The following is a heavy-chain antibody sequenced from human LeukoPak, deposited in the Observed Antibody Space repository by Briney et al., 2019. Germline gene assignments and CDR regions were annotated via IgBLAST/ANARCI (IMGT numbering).Heavy chain of an antibody. V-gene: IGHV3-23*01. CDR2: ISGSGGST. D-gene: IGHD2-21*02. Sequence: GGSLRLSCAASGFTLGSYAMSWVRQAPGKGLEWVSAISGSGGSTYYADSVKGRFTISRDNSKNTLYLQMNSLRAEDTAVYYCAKQGPARIPIVVVTAMAHWGQGTLVTVSS. J-gene: IGHJ4*02. CDR1: GFTLGSYA. CDR3: AKQGPARIPIVVVTAMAH.